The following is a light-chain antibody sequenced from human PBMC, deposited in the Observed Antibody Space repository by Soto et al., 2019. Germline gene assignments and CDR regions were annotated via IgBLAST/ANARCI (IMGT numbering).Light chain of an antibody. J-gene: IGLJ1*01. V-gene: IGLV1-40*01. Sequence: QSVLTQPPSVSEAPGQRVTISCTGSSSNIGAGYEAHWYQQVPGTAPKLLIYENNNRPSGVPDRFSGSKSGTSASLAITGLQAEDEAEYYCQSYDSSLSGYVCGTGTQLTVL. CDR3: QSYDSSLSGYV. CDR2: ENN. CDR1: SSNIGAGYE.